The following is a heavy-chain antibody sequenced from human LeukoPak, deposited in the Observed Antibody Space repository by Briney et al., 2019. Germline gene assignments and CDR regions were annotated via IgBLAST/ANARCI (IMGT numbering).Heavy chain of an antibody. CDR2: NNSDGSST. Sequence: SGRTLRLSCAASGFTYSSYWMHWVRQAPGKGLVCVSRNNSDGSSTRYADSVKGRFTISRDNAKNTLYLQMNSLRAEDTAVYYCARTLSYGDWTVYFDYWGQGTLSPSPQ. V-gene: IGHV3-74*01. CDR1: GFTYSSYW. J-gene: IGHJ4*02. D-gene: IGHD4-17*01. CDR3: ARTLSYGDWTVYFDY.